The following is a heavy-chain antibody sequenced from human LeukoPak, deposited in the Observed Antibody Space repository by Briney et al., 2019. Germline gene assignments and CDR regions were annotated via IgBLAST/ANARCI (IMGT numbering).Heavy chain of an antibody. CDR2: TNHSGST. J-gene: IGHJ4*02. CDR3: ARGSGSGWYHY. D-gene: IGHD6-19*01. V-gene: IGHV4-34*01. Sequence: PSETLSPTCAVSSSSISSGYHWSWIRQPPGKGLEWIGETNHSGSTTYNPSLKSRVTISVDTSKNQFSLELSSVTAADTAVYYCARGSGSGWYHYWGQGTLVTVSS. CDR1: SSSISSGYH.